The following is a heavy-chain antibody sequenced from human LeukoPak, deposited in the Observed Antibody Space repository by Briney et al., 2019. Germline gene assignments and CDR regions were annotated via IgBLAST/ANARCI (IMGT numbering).Heavy chain of an antibody. CDR2: IDPSDSYT. Sequence: GESLKISCKGSGYNFAHYRIGWVRQMPGKGLEWMGRIDPSDSYTNYSPSFQGHVTISADKSISTAYLQWSSLKASDTAMYYCARLYYYVPDYWGQGTLVTVSS. D-gene: IGHD3-10*02. CDR1: GYNFAHYR. J-gene: IGHJ4*02. V-gene: IGHV5-10-1*01. CDR3: ARLYYYVPDY.